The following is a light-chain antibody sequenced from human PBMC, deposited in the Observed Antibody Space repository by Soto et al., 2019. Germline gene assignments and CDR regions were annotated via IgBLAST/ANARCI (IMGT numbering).Light chain of an antibody. CDR3: QQRINWPPT. CDR1: QNINSN. J-gene: IGKJ5*01. V-gene: IGKV3-15*01. CDR2: GAS. Sequence: EIVMTQSPATPSESPGERATLSCRASQNINSNLAWYQQKPGQAPRLLIYGASTRATGIPARFSGSGSGTEFTLAISSLEPEDFAVYYCQQRINWPPTFGQGTRLEIK.